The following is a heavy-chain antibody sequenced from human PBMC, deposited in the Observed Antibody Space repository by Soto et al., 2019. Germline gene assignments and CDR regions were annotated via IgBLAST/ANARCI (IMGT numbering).Heavy chain of an antibody. Sequence: QVQLQQWGAGLLKPSETLSLTCAVYGGSFSGYYWSWIRQPPGKGLEWIGEINHSGSTNYNPSLKSRFTISVDTSKNQFSLKLSSVTAADTAVYYCARGLRFLEWAMYYYYGMDVWGQGTTVTVSS. CDR3: ARGLRFLEWAMYYYYGMDV. V-gene: IGHV4-34*01. CDR1: GGSFSGYY. CDR2: INHSGST. D-gene: IGHD3-3*01. J-gene: IGHJ6*02.